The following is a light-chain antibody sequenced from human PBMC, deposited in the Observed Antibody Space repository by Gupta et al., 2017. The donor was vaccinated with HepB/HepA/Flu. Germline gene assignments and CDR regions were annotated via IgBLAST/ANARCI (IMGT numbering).Light chain of an antibody. CDR2: AAS. J-gene: IGKJ4*01. CDR1: QSISNY. CDR3: QQSDSISLT. V-gene: IGKV1-39*01. Sequence: DIQMTQSPSSLSASVGDRVTITCRASQSISNYLNWYQQKPGKAPKLLIYAASRLQSEVPSRFSGSGSGTDFTLTISRLQPEDFATYYCQQSDSISLTFGGGTKVEIK.